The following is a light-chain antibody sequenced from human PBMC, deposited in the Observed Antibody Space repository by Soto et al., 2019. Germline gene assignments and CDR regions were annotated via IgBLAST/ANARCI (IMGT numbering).Light chain of an antibody. J-gene: IGLJ1*01. CDR2: DVV. Sequence: QSVLTQPASVSGSPGQSITISCTGTSSDVGGFNSVSWYQLRPGTAPKLILYDVVDRPAGVSYRFSGCKFGNAASLPISGLQAADEADYFCSSYTSSMTNVFGSGTKVTVL. CDR1: SSDVGGFNS. CDR3: SSYTSSMTNV. V-gene: IGLV2-14*03.